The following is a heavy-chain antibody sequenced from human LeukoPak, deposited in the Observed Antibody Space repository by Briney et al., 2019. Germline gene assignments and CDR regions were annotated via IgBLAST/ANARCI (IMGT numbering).Heavy chain of an antibody. V-gene: IGHV4-34*01. CDR3: ARSRRLPGSYYYYYGMDV. CDR1: GFTFSSYA. CDR2: INHSGST. J-gene: IGHJ6*02. Sequence: GSLRLSCAASGFTFSSYAMSWVRQAPGKGLEWIGEINHSGSTNYNPSLKSRVTISVDTSKNQFSLKLSSVTAADTAVYYCARSRRLPGSYYYYYGMDVWGQGTTVTVSS. D-gene: IGHD5-12*01.